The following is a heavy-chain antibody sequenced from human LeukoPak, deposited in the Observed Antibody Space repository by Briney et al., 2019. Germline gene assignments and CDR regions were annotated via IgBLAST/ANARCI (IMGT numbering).Heavy chain of an antibody. CDR1: GYTFTSYG. D-gene: IGHD1-1*01. J-gene: IGHJ6*03. CDR2: ISAYNGNT. CDR3: ARDKQLDWAHYYYYYMDV. Sequence: GASVKVSCKASGYTFTSYGISWVRQAPGQGLEWMGWISAYNGNTNYAQKLQGRVTMTIDTSISTTYMELSRLRSDDTAVYYCARDKQLDWAHYYYYYMDVWGKGTTVTVSS. V-gene: IGHV1-18*01.